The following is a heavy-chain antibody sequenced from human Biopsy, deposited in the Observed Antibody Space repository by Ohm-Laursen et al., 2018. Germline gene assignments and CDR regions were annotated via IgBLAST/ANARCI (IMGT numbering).Heavy chain of an antibody. CDR2: NIPILGTG. CDR3: ATKLTGYFPH. V-gene: IGHV1-69*06. J-gene: IGHJ1*01. Sequence: GASVKVSCKTPGGTFSNYGVNWVRQAPGQGLEWLGGNIPILGTGNYAQKFQDRVTVAADTSTSTATMELRSLRSDDTAVYYCATKLTGYFPHWGQGTLVIVSS. CDR1: GGTFSNYG. D-gene: IGHD3-9*01.